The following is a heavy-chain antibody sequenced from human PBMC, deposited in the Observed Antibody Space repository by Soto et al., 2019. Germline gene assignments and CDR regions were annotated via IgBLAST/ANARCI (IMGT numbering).Heavy chain of an antibody. Sequence: PSEPLSLTCAVYGGSFSGYYWCWIRQPPGKGLEWIGEINHSGSTNYNPSLKSRVTISVDTSKNQFSLKLSSVTAADTAVYYCARVGQRGFIAAAVGPRYNEFDPFGQETVLTISS. D-gene: IGHD6-13*01. CDR3: ARVGQRGFIAAAVGPRYNEFDP. CDR2: INHSGST. CDR1: GGSFSGYY. J-gene: IGHJ5*02. V-gene: IGHV4-34*01.